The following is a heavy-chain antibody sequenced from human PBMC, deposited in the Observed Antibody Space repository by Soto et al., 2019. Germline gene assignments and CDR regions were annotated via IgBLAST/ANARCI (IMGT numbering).Heavy chain of an antibody. D-gene: IGHD6-19*01. CDR1: GFTFSSYD. J-gene: IGHJ6*02. V-gene: IGHV3-13*01. CDR2: IGTAGDT. Sequence: PGGSLRLSCAASGFTFSSYDMHWVRQATGKGLEWVSAIGTAGDTYYPGSVKGRFTISRENAKNSLYLQMNSLRAEDTAVYYCARDSGYSSGWSDPGYYGMDVWGQGTTVTVSS. CDR3: ARDSGYSSGWSDPGYYGMDV.